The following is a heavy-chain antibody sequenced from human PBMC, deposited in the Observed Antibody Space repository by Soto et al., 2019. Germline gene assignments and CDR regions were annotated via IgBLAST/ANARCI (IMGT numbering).Heavy chain of an antibody. Sequence: ASVKVSCKFSGYTLTELSMHWVRQAPGKGLEWMGGFDPEDGETIYAQKFQGRVTMTEDTSTDTAYMELSSLRSEDTAVYYCATSNWNYSPDFDYWGQGTLVTVSS. CDR1: GYTLTELS. V-gene: IGHV1-24*01. J-gene: IGHJ4*02. CDR3: ATSNWNYSPDFDY. D-gene: IGHD1-7*01. CDR2: FDPEDGET.